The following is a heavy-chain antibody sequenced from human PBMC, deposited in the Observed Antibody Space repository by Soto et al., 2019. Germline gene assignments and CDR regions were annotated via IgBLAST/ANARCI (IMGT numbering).Heavy chain of an antibody. CDR3: ARDSTNYDFWSGYLDY. Sequence: SGTLSLTCTVSGGSISSYYWSWIRQPPGNGLEWIGYIYYSGSTNYNPSLKSRVTISVDTSKNQFSLKLSSVTAADTAVYYCARDSTNYDFWSGYLDYWGQGTLVTVSS. CDR1: GGSISSYY. CDR2: IYYSGST. D-gene: IGHD3-3*01. V-gene: IGHV4-59*01. J-gene: IGHJ4*02.